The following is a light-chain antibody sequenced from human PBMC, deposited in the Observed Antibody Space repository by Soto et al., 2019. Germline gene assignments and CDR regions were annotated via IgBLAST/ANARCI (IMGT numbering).Light chain of an antibody. CDR2: KAS. J-gene: IGKJ3*01. V-gene: IGKV1-5*03. CDR1: QSINSW. CDR3: QQFNSYSLT. Sequence: DIQMTQSPSTLSASVGDRVTITCRASQSINSWLAWNQQKPGKAPKLLIYKASSLESGVPSRFSGSGSGTEFTLTISSLQPDDFATYYCQQFNSYSLTFGPGTKVDIK.